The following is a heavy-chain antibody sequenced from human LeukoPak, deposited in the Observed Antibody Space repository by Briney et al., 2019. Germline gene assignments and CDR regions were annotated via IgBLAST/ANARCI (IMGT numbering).Heavy chain of an antibody. V-gene: IGHV4-31*03. CDR1: GDSISSGGYF. CDR2: IYYSGST. J-gene: IGHJ6*02. Sequence: SETLSLTCTVSGDSISSGGYFWNWIRQHPGKGLEWIGYIYYSGSTYYNPSLKSRVTISVDTSKNQFSLRLSSVTAADTAVYYCARDSSTLNGMDVWGQGTTVTVSS. CDR3: ARDSSTLNGMDV. D-gene: IGHD2-2*01.